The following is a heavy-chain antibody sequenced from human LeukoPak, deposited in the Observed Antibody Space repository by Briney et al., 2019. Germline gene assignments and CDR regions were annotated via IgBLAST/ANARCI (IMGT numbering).Heavy chain of an antibody. J-gene: IGHJ3*02. V-gene: IGHV4-30-4*01. CDR1: GGSISSGDYY. CDR2: IYYSGST. D-gene: IGHD3-10*01. Sequence: PSETLSLTCTVSGGSISSGDYYWSWIRQPPGKGLEWIGYIYYSGSTYYNPSLKSRVTISVDTSKNQFSLKLSSVTAADTAVYYCARGGYYYGSGSDGENALDIWGQGTMVTVSS. CDR3: ARGGYYYGSGSDGENALDI.